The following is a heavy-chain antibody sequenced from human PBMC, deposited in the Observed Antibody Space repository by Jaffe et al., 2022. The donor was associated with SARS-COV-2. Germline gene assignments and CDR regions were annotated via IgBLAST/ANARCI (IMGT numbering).Heavy chain of an antibody. J-gene: IGHJ4*02. CDR2: ISAYNGNT. D-gene: IGHD1-26*01. CDR1: GYSFTTYG. V-gene: IGHV1-18*03. CDR3: AREYSGSYDY. Sequence: QVQLVQSGAEVKKPGASVKVSCKASGYSFTTYGMSWVRQAPGQGLEWMGWISAYNGNTNYAQKFQGRITMTTDTPTSTAYMELGSLTYDDMAVYYCAREYSGSYDYWGQGTLVTVSS.